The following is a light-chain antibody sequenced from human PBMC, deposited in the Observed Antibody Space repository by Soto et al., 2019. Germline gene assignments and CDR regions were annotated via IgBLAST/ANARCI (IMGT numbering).Light chain of an antibody. CDR2: GGS. Sequence: EIVLTQSPGTLSLSPGERATLSCRASQSVSSIYLAWYQQKPGQAPRLLIHGGSNRATGTSDRFSGGGSGTDFTLTISRLEPEDSGVYYCQQFGGSPSYTFGQGTKVEIK. J-gene: IGKJ2*01. V-gene: IGKV3-20*01. CDR3: QQFGGSPSYT. CDR1: QSVSSIY.